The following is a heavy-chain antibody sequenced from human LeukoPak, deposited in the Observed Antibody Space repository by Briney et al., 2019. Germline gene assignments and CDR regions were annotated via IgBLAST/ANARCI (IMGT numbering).Heavy chain of an antibody. D-gene: IGHD2-15*01. CDR1: VFTFSSYA. CDR3: ARDRGDIVVVVAARHDAFDI. J-gene: IGHJ3*02. Sequence: GGSLRLSCAASVFTFSSYAMHWVRQAPGKGLEGVAVISYDGSNKYYADSVKGRFTISRDNSKNTLYLQMNSLRAEDTAVYYCARDRGDIVVVVAARHDAFDIWGQGTMVTVSS. V-gene: IGHV3-30*04. CDR2: ISYDGSNK.